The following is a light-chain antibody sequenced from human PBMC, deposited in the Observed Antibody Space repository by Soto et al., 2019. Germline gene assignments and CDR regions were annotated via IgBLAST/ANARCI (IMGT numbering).Light chain of an antibody. J-gene: IGKJ1*01. CDR1: HVISNY. V-gene: IGKV1-27*01. Sequence: DIQMTQSPSSLSASVGDRVTITCRASHVISNYLVWYQQKPGTVPKLLIYAASTLQSGVTSRFTGSGSGTDFTLTISSQQPEDVATYYCQTYNNAPRTFVQGIKVEIK. CDR3: QTYNNAPRT. CDR2: AAS.